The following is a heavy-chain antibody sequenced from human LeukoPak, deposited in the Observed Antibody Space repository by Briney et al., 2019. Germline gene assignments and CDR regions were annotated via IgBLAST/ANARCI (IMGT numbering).Heavy chain of an antibody. V-gene: IGHV3-53*01. CDR1: GFTVSSNY. D-gene: IGHD3-10*01. CDR2: IYSGGST. CDR3: AREAMVRGVIFRTTMGVSDY. Sequence: GGSLRLSCAASGFTVSSNYMSWVRQAPGKGLEWVSVIYSGGSTYYADSVKGRFTISRDNSKNTLYLQMNSLRAEDTAVYYCAREAMVRGVIFRTTMGVSDYWGQGTLVTVSS. J-gene: IGHJ4*02.